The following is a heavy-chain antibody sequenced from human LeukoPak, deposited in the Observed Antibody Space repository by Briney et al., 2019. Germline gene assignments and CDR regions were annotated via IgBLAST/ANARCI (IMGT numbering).Heavy chain of an antibody. V-gene: IGHV3-21*01. CDR3: ARTTVTSYFYYYMDV. CDR1: GFTFTSYT. Sequence: PGGSLRLSCAAFGFTFTSYTMNWVRQAPGKGLEWVSSISSSSTYIYYADSVKGRFTISTDNAKNSPYLQMNSLRADDTAVYYCARTTVTSYFYYYMDVWGKGTTVTVSS. D-gene: IGHD4-17*01. CDR2: ISSSSTYI. J-gene: IGHJ6*03.